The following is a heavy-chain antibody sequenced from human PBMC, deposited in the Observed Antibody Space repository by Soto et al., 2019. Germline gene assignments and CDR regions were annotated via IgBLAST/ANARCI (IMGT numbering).Heavy chain of an antibody. CDR1: GFTFSNAW. CDR2: IKSKTDGGTT. Sequence: LRLSCAASGFTFSNAWMSWVRQAPGKGLEWVGRIKSKTDGGTTDYAAPVKGRFTISRDDSKNTLYLQMNSLKTEDTAVYYCTTDASGYGYHYYYLDVWGKGTTVTVSS. D-gene: IGHD5-12*01. J-gene: IGHJ6*03. CDR3: TTDASGYGYHYYYLDV. V-gene: IGHV3-15*01.